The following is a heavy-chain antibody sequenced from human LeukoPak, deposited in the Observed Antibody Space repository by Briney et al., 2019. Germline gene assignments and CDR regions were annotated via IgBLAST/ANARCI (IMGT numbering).Heavy chain of an antibody. CDR3: ARAPGGWIDY. CDR2: INSDGTSI. CDR1: GLTFSNYW. J-gene: IGHJ4*02. V-gene: IGHV3-74*01. D-gene: IGHD6-19*01. Sequence: GGSLRLSCAASGLTFSNYWMHWVRQAPGKGLVWVSRINSDGTSINYADSVKGRFTISRDNAKNTLFLQMNSLRAEDTAVYYCARAPGGWIDYWAQRTLVTVSS.